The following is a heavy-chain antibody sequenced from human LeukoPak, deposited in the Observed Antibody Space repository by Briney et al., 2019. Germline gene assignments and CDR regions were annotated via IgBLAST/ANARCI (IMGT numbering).Heavy chain of an antibody. J-gene: IGHJ6*03. Sequence: PGGSLRLSCAASRFTFSSYSMNWVRQAPGKGLEWVSSISSSGSYIYHADSVKGRFTISRDNAKNSLYLQMNSLRAEDTALYYCARYADYGDYARIYRYYYMDVWGKGTTVTVSS. V-gene: IGHV3-21*04. CDR1: RFTFSSYS. CDR3: ARYADYGDYARIYRYYYMDV. CDR2: ISSSGSYI. D-gene: IGHD4-17*01.